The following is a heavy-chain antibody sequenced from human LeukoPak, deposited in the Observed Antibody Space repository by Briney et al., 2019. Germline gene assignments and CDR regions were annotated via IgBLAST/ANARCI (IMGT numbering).Heavy chain of an antibody. D-gene: IGHD2-2*03. CDR2: IYYSGST. J-gene: IGHJ4*02. CDR3: ARDLRDSQARMDAGFDY. Sequence: PSETLSLTCTVSGGSISSGGYYWSWIRQHPGKGLEWIGYIYYSGSTYYNPSLKSRVTISVDTSKNQFSLKLSSVTAADTAVYYCARDLRDSQARMDAGFDYWGQGTLVTVSS. CDR1: GGSISSGGYY. V-gene: IGHV4-31*03.